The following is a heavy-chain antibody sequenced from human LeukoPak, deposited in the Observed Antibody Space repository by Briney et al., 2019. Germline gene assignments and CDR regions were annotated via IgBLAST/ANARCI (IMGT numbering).Heavy chain of an antibody. CDR3: AKRGVVIRVFLVGFHKEAFYFES. Sequence: PGGSLRLSCAVSGITLSNYGMSWVRQAPGQGLEWVAGISGSGGSTIYADSVKGRFTISRDNPKNTLYLQMNSLRAEDTAFYFCAKRGVVIRVFLVGFHKEAFYFESWGQGALVTVSS. D-gene: IGHD3/OR15-3a*01. CDR1: GITLSNYG. J-gene: IGHJ4*02. CDR2: ISGSGGST. V-gene: IGHV3-23*01.